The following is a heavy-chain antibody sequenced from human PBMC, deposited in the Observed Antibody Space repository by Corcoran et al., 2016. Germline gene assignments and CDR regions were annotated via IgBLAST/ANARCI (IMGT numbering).Heavy chain of an antibody. CDR1: GGTFSSYA. CDR3: AGGPSRYFWSGYYSLRDGMDV. Sequence: QVQLVQSGAEVKKPGSSVKVSCKASGGTFSSYAISWVRQAPGQGLEWMGGIIPIFGTANYAQKFQGRVTITADKSTSTAYMELSSLRSEDTAVYYCAGGPSRYFWSGYYSLRDGMDVWGQGTTVTVSS. V-gene: IGHV1-69*06. D-gene: IGHD3-3*01. J-gene: IGHJ6*02. CDR2: IIPIFGTA.